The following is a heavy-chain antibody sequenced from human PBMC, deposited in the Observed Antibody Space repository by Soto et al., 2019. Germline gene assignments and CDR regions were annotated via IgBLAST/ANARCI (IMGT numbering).Heavy chain of an antibody. D-gene: IGHD3-16*01. Sequence: SLRLSCEASGFTFSGYYMTWIRQAPGKGLEWISYFSSSGYTIRYADSVEGRFTVSRDDAKKTLYLQMNSLRAEDTAVYYWATRTGGPSQFWGPGPLVTGSS. CDR2: FSSSGYTI. CDR3: ATRTGGPSQF. V-gene: IGHV3-11*01. CDR1: GFTFSGYY. J-gene: IGHJ2*01.